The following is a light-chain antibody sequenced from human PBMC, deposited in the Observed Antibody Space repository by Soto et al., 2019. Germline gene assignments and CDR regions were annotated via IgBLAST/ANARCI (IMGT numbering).Light chain of an antibody. CDR1: GSNLGAGYD. V-gene: IGLV1-40*01. CDR2: GNR. J-gene: IGLJ3*02. CDR3: QAYDYSLTASV. Sequence: QSALTQPPSVSGAPGQRVTISCIGNGSNLGAGYDVHWYQQLPGAAPKLVIFGNRNRPSGVPERFSGSKSGTSASLAITGLQTEDEADYYCQAYDYSLTASVFGGGTKLTVL.